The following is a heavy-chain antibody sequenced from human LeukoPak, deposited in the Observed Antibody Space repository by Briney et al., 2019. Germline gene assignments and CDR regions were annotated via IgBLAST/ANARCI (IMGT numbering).Heavy chain of an antibody. Sequence: SETLSLTCAVYGVSFSGYYWSWIRQPPGKGREWIGEINHSGSTNYNPSLKSRVTISVDTSKNQFSLKLSSVTAADAAVYYCASTLFHAFDIWGQGTMVTVSS. CDR3: ASTLFHAFDI. CDR1: GVSFSGYY. D-gene: IGHD3-10*02. J-gene: IGHJ3*02. V-gene: IGHV4-34*01. CDR2: INHSGST.